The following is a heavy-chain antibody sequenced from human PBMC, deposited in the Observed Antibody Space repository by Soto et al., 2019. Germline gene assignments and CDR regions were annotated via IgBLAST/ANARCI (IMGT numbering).Heavy chain of an antibody. J-gene: IGHJ3*02. Sequence: QVQLQESGPGLVKPSGTLSLTCAVSGGSISSSNWWSWVRQPPGKGLEWIGEIYHSGSTNYNPSRKSRVTRSVDKSKNQFSLKLSSVTAADTAVYYCARRWVVAATLDAFDIWGQGTMVTVSS. D-gene: IGHD2-15*01. CDR1: GGSISSSNW. CDR3: ARRWVVAATLDAFDI. CDR2: IYHSGST. V-gene: IGHV4-4*02.